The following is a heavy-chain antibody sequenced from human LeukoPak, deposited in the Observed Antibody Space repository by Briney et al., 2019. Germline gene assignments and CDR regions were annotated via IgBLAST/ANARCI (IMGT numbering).Heavy chain of an antibody. CDR3: AKDQASAGTTIDY. V-gene: IGHV3-23*01. CDR1: GFTFSSYA. D-gene: IGHD1-7*01. J-gene: IGHJ4*02. Sequence: PGGSLRLSCAASGFTFSSYAMHWVRQAPGKGLEWVSAISGSGGSTYYADSVKGRFTISRDNSKNTLYLQMNSLRAEDTAVYYCAKDQASAGTTIDYWGQGTLVTVSS. CDR2: ISGSGGST.